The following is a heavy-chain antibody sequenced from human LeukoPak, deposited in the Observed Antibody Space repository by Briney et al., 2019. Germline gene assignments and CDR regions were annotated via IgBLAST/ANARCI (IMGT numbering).Heavy chain of an antibody. J-gene: IGHJ3*02. CDR1: GYTFTGYY. D-gene: IGHD6-6*01. V-gene: IGHV1-2*02. Sequence: ASVTVSCKASGYTFTGYYIHWVRQAPGQGREGMGWIYPYRGDTNYAQHFPGRVPLHRDTSISTAYMELSSLKSDDTAVYYCARDRNSGSSLDIWGQGTMLTVSS. CDR3: ARDRNSGSSLDI. CDR2: IYPYRGDT.